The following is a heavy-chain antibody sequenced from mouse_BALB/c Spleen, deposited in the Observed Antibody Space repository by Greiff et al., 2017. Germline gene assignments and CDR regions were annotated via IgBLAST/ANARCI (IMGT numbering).Heavy chain of an antibody. CDR3: NAGEEYFDV. V-gene: IGHV14-4*02. Sequence: EVQLQQSGAELVRSGASVKLSCTASGFNIKDYYMHWVKQRPEQGLEWIGWIDPENGDTEYAPKFQGKATMTADTSSNTAYLQLSSLTSEDTAVYYCNAGEEYFDVWGAGTTVTVSS. CDR1: GFNIKDYY. J-gene: IGHJ1*01. CDR2: IDPENGDT.